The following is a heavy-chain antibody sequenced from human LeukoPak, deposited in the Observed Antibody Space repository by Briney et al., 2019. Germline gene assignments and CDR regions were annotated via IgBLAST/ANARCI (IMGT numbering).Heavy chain of an antibody. D-gene: IGHD6-13*01. Sequence: SETLSLTCAVSGGSITSGNWWTWVRQPPGKGLEWIGEVYHSGATNYNPSLKTRVTISVDKSKNEFSLALTSLNAADTAVYYCARGVPAAGAKRFDPWGQGSLVTVSS. CDR2: VYHSGAT. V-gene: IGHV4-4*02. CDR3: ARGVPAAGAKRFDP. J-gene: IGHJ5*02. CDR1: GGSITSGNW.